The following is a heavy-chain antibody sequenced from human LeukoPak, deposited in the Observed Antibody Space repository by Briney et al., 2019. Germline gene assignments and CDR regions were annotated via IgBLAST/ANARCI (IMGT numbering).Heavy chain of an antibody. CDR3: AREPDVYGSWYFDL. Sequence: GGSLRLSCAASGFTLSSHDVHWVRQVPGKGLEWISAINVAGNTYYSDSVKGRFSVSRDNARNSVHLQMTSLRARDTAVYHCAREPDVYGSWYFDLWGRGTQVTVSS. D-gene: IGHD2-8*01. CDR2: INVAGNT. J-gene: IGHJ2*01. V-gene: IGHV3-13*01. CDR1: GFTLSSHD.